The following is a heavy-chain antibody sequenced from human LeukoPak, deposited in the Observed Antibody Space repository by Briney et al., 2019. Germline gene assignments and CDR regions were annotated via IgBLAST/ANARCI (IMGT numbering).Heavy chain of an antibody. Sequence: SVKVSCKASGGTFSSYAISWVRQAPGQGLEWMGGIIPIFGTANCAQKFQGRVTITTDESTSTAYMELSSLRSEDTAVYYCARGPLVGATDYYYYYMDVWGKGTTVTVSS. D-gene: IGHD1-26*01. CDR2: IIPIFGTA. CDR3: ARGPLVGATDYYYYYMDV. J-gene: IGHJ6*03. CDR1: GGTFSSYA. V-gene: IGHV1-69*05.